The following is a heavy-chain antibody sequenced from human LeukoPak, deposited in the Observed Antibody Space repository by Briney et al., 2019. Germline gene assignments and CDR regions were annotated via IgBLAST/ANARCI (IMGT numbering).Heavy chain of an antibody. CDR2: NYHSGST. D-gene: IGHD3-10*01. CDR1: GYSISSGYY. V-gene: IGHV4-38-2*02. CDR3: ARDRRGFDWFDY. J-gene: IGHJ5*01. Sequence: SETLSLTCTVSGYSISSGYYWGWIRQPPGKGLGWIGSNYHSGSTYYNPSLKSRVTISVDTSKNQFSLKLSSVTAADTAVYYCARDRRGFDWFDYWGQGTLVTVSS.